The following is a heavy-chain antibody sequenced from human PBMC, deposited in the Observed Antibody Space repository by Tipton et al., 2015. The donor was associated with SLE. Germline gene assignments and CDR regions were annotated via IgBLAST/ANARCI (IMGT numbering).Heavy chain of an antibody. CDR2: INHSGST. J-gene: IGHJ4*02. CDR1: GGSFSGYY. D-gene: IGHD6-25*01. Sequence: TLSLTCAVYGGSFSGYYWTWFRQPPGKGLEWIGEINHSGSTNYNPSLKSRVTISVDTSKNQFSLKLSSVTAADTAVYYCASGAPAGHFDYWGQGTLVTVSS. V-gene: IGHV4-34*01. CDR3: ASGAPAGHFDY.